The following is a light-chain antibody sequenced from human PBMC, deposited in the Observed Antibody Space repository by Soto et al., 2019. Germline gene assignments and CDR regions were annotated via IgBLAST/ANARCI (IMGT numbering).Light chain of an antibody. CDR2: DAS. CDR3: QQYNSYSGGLS. J-gene: IGKJ4*01. V-gene: IGKV1-5*01. CDR1: QSISSW. Sequence: DIQMTQSPSTLSASVGDRVTITCRASQSISSWLAWYQQKPGKAPKLLIYDASSLESGVPSRFSGSGSGTEYTLTLSSLQPDDFATYYCQQYNSYSGGLSFGGGTKVEIK.